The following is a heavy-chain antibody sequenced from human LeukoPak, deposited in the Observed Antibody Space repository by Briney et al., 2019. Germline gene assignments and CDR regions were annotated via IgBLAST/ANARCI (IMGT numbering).Heavy chain of an antibody. CDR1: GFTFSSYA. D-gene: IGHD7-27*01. CDR3: ARDRPRAPSPFLPGVRGGYYYYYGMDV. V-gene: IGHV3-30*04. J-gene: IGHJ6*04. CDR2: ISYDGSNK. Sequence: GGSLRLSCAASGFTFSSYAMHWVRQAPGKGLEWVAVISYDGSNKYYADSVKGRFTISRDNSKNTLYLQMNSLRAEDTAVYYCARDRPRAPSPFLPGVRGGYYYYYGMDVWGKGTTVTVSS.